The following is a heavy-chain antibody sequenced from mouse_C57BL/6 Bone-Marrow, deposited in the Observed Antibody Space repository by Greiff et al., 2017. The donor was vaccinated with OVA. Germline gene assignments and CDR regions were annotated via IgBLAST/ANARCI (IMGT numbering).Heavy chain of an antibody. J-gene: IGHJ2*01. V-gene: IGHV5-17*01. CDR1: GFTFSDYG. D-gene: IGHD1-1*01. CDR2: ISSGSSTI. CDR3: AITTVVATDFDY. Sequence: EVNLVESGGGLVKPGGSLKLSCAASGFTFSDYGMHWVRQAPEKGLEWVAYISSGSSTIYYADTVKGRFTISRDNAKNTLFLQMTSLRSEDTAMYYCAITTVVATDFDYWGQGTTLTVSS.